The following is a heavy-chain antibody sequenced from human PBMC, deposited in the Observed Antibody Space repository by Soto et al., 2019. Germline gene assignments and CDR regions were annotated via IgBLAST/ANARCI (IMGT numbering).Heavy chain of an antibody. CDR1: GYTFTNFA. CDR2: INAGNGNT. D-gene: IGHD1-26*01. V-gene: IGHV1-3*01. J-gene: IGHJ4*02. CDR3: ARGPKSGSYFLSFFDY. Sequence: QVQLVQSGAEVKKPGASVKVSCKASGYTFTNFAMHWVRQAPGQRLEWMGWINAGNGNTKYSQKFQGRVSITRDTAANTADMELSSLRSEDTAMYYCARGPKSGSYFLSFFDYWGQGSLVTVSS.